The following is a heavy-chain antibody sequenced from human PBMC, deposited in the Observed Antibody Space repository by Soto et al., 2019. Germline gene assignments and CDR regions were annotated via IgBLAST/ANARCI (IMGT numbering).Heavy chain of an antibody. CDR1: GFTFSSYA. J-gene: IGHJ3*02. V-gene: IGHV3-23*01. Sequence: GGSLSLSCAASGFTFSSYAMSWVRQAPGKGLEWVSAISGSGGSTYYADSVKGRFTISRDNSKNTLYLQMNSQRAEDTAVYYCAKGDCSGGSCYYAFDIWGQGTMVTVSS. CDR2: ISGSGGST. CDR3: AKGDCSGGSCYYAFDI. D-gene: IGHD2-15*01.